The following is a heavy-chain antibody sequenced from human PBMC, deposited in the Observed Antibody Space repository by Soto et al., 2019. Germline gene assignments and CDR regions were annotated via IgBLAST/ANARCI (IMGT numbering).Heavy chain of an antibody. D-gene: IGHD3-16*01. CDR3: ARDGGGGSSYGYRYFDS. J-gene: IGHJ4*02. V-gene: IGHV4-4*02. CDR1: GGSISSSNW. Sequence: SETLSLTCTVSGGSISSSNWWSWVRQSPGKGLEWIGEIYHSGNTNYNPSLKSRVSISVDKSKSQISLSLNSVTAADTAVYYWARDGGGGSSYGYRYFDSWGQGTPVTVSS. CDR2: IYHSGNT.